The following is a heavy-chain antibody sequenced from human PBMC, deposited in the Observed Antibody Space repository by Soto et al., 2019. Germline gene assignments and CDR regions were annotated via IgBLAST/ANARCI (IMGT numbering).Heavy chain of an antibody. CDR1: GFTFSNAW. CDR2: IKSKTDGGTT. V-gene: IGHV3-15*07. CDR3: TTDPQYRYRSSWYYFDN. D-gene: IGHD6-13*01. J-gene: IGHJ4*02. Sequence: GGSLRLSCAASGFTFSNAWMNWVRQAPGPGLEWVGRIKSKTDGGTTDYAAPVKGRFTISRDDSKNTLYLQMNSLKTEDTAVYYYTTDPQYRYRSSWYYFDNWGQGTVVTVSS.